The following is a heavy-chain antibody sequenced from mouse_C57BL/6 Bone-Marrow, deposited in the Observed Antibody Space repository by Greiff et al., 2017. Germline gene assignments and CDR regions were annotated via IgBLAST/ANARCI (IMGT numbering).Heavy chain of an antibody. CDR1: GYTFTSYW. V-gene: IGHV1-74*01. Sequence: QVHVKQPGAELVKPGASVKVSCKASGYTFTSYWMHWVKQRPGQGLEWIGRIHPSDSDTNYNQKFKGKATLTVDKSSSTAYMRLSRLTSEDSAVXYCANNYDYDAAWFAYWGQGTLVTVSA. J-gene: IGHJ3*01. CDR3: ANNYDYDAAWFAY. CDR2: IHPSDSDT. D-gene: IGHD2-4*01.